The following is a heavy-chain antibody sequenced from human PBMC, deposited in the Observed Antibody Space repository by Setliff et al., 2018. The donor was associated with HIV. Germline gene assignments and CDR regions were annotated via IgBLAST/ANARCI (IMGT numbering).Heavy chain of an antibody. CDR2: FYPEDGET. CDR1: GSTRREVS. D-gene: IGHD5-12*01. CDR3: AIDVSGGWLRSMTDF. J-gene: IGHJ4*02. V-gene: IGHV1-24*01. Sequence: ASVKVSCKVSGSTRREVSMHWVRQAPGKGLEWLGYFYPEDGETVYAQKFQGRVTMTEDTSTYTAYMELSGLRSEDTAVYYCAIDVSGGWLRSMTDFWGPGTRVTVSS.